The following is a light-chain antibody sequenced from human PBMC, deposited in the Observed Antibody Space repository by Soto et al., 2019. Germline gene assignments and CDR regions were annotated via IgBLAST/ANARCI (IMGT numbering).Light chain of an antibody. J-gene: IGKJ5*01. CDR1: QNIKSW. V-gene: IGKV1-5*03. Sequence: DIQMTQSPSTLSASVGDRVTITCRASQNIKSWLAWYQQKPGKAPNLLIYKASSLETGVPSRFSGSGSGTEFTLTISSLQPDDFATYYCHPYDSYPITFGQGTRLEIK. CDR3: HPYDSYPIT. CDR2: KAS.